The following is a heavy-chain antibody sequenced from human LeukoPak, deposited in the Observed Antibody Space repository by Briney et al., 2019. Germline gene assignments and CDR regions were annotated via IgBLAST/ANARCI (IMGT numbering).Heavy chain of an antibody. V-gene: IGHV3-53*01. CDR1: WFTVTNTY. CDR2: IYSGGNT. CDR3: ARASWGYAFDL. Sequence: GSLILSCVASWFTVTNTYMNWGRQAPGEGLEGVSGIYSGGNTYYADSVKDRFIIFRDHSNKNVYFQMNSLIADATAGYYCARASWGYAFDLWGQGNLVTVSS. J-gene: IGHJ4*02. D-gene: IGHD7-27*01.